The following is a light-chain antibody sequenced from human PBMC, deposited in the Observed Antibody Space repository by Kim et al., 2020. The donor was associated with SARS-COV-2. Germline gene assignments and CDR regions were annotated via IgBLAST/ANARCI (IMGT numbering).Light chain of an antibody. CDR3: QSANSFPPRLA. CDR2: GAS. V-gene: IGKV1-12*01. J-gene: IGKJ4*01. CDR1: QDITRW. Sequence: DIQLTQSPSSVSASVGDRVIITCRASQDITRWLAWYQQKPGKAPKVLIYGASNLQSGVPSRFSGSGSGTDFTLTISSLQPEDCGTYFCQSANSFPPRLAFGGGTKVDIK.